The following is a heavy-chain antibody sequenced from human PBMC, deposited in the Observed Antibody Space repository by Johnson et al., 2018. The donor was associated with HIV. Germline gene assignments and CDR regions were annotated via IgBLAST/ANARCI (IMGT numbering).Heavy chain of an antibody. CDR3: ASGSGSYLSAFDI. V-gene: IGHV3-20*04. Sequence: VQLVESGGGLVKPGGSLRLSCAASGFTFSDYYMSWIRQAPGKGLEWVSDINWNGGSTGYADSVKGRFTISRDNAKNSLYVQMNSLRAEDTALYYCASGSGSYLSAFDIWGQGTMVTVSS. J-gene: IGHJ3*02. D-gene: IGHD1-26*01. CDR1: GFTFSDYY. CDR2: INWNGGST.